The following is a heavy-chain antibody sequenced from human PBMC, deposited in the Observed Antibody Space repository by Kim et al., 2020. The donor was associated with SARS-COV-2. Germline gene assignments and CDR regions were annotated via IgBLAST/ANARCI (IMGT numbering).Heavy chain of an antibody. CDR3: ARDQVVVVTAARGTLGY. V-gene: IGHV3-30*01. Sequence: VKGRFTISRDNSKNTLYLQMNSLRAEDTAVYYCARDQVVVVTAARGTLGYWGQGTLVTVSS. J-gene: IGHJ4*02. D-gene: IGHD2-21*02.